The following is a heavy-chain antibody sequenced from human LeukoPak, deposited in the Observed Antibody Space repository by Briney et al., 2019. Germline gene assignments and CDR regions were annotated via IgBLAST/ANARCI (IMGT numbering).Heavy chain of an antibody. CDR2: IIPSGGHT. CDR1: GYDFTNYY. Sequence: GASVKVSCKAHGYDFTNYYMHWVRQAPGQGLEWLGIIIPSGGHTNYARKFQGRVTIIRDTSTTTVYMELSGLRSEDTAVYYCASLSYGDSFDYWGRGTLVTVSS. J-gene: IGHJ4*02. D-gene: IGHD4-17*01. V-gene: IGHV1-46*01. CDR3: ASLSYGDSFDY.